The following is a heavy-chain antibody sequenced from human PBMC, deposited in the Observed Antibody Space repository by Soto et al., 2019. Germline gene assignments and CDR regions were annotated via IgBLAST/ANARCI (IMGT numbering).Heavy chain of an antibody. CDR3: ARTVIAAAGTGIFDR. CDR2: IDWDDQK. V-gene: IGHV2-70*04. CDR1: GFARSTSGMR. Sequence: SDPKLENPTQTLTMTCPFSGFARSTSGMRESWIRQPPGKALEWLARIDWDDQKFYSTSLKTRLSISKDTSKNQVVLTMTNMDPVDTATYYWARTVIAAAGTGIFDRRGKGARGTGSS. D-gene: IGHD6-13*01. J-gene: IGHJ4*02.